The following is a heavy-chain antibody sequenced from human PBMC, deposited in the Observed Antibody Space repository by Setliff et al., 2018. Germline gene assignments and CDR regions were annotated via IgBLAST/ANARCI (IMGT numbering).Heavy chain of an antibody. CDR1: GDSFNTYW. J-gene: IGHJ3*02. Sequence: GESLKISCQGSGDSFNTYWIAWVRQVPGKGLEWMGTIYPRDSDIKYSPSFQGQVTLSADNSINTVYVQWSSLKASDTAIYFCARGDTVGFGAFDIWGQGTMVTVSS. V-gene: IGHV5-51*01. CDR3: ARGDTVGFGAFDI. D-gene: IGHD2-15*01. CDR2: IYPRDSDI.